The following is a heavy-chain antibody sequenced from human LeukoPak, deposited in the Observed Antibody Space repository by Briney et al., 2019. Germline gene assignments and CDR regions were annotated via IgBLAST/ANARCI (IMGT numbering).Heavy chain of an antibody. D-gene: IGHD2-15*01. Sequence: GASVKVSCKASGDSLTKYYIHWVRQAPGQGLEWMGIINPSDGSTTYTQKFQGRVTMTTDTSTSTVNMELSSLRSEDTAVYYCAPSVRSGGSYYFDYWGQGILVTVSS. CDR2: INPSDGST. J-gene: IGHJ4*02. CDR3: APSVRSGGSYYFDY. CDR1: GDSLTKYY. V-gene: IGHV1-46*01.